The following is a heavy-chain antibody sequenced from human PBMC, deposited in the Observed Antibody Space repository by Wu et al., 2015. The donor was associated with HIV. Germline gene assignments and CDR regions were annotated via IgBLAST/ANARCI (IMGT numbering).Heavy chain of an antibody. CDR2: MNPNSGNT. V-gene: IGHV1-8*01. CDR1: GYTFTSYD. CDR3: ARARYYYDSSGLKVYYFDY. Sequence: QVQLVQSGAEVKKPGASVKVSCKASGYTFTSYDINWVRQATGQGLEWMGWMNPNSGNTGYAQKFQGRVTMTRNTSISTAYMELSSLRSEDTAVYYCARARYYYDSSGLKVYYFDYWGQGTLVTVSS. J-gene: IGHJ4*02. D-gene: IGHD3-22*01.